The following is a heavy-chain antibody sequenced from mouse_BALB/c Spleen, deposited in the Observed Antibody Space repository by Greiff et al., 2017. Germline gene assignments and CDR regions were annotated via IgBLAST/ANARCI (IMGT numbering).Heavy chain of an antibody. V-gene: IGHV5-6*01. J-gene: IGHJ3*01. CDR1: GFTFSSYG. Sequence: EVQGVESGGDLVKPGGSLKLSCAASGFTFSSYGMSWVRQTPDKRLEWVATISSGGSYTYYPDSVKGRFTISRDNAKNTLYLQMSSLRSEDTAMYYCAVVADAYWGQGTLVTVSA. D-gene: IGHD1-1*01. CDR2: ISSGGSYT. CDR3: AVVADAY.